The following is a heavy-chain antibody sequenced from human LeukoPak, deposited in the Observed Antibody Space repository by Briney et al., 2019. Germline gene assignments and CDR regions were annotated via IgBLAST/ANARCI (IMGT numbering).Heavy chain of an antibody. J-gene: IGHJ4*02. V-gene: IGHV4-34*01. CDR1: GGSFSGYY. CDR3: ARRRGSGRWLQLRFDY. D-gene: IGHD5-24*01. CDR2: INHSGST. Sequence: SETLSLTCAVYGGSFSGYYWSWIRQPPGKGLEWIGEINHSGSTNYNPSLKSRVTISVDTSKNQFSLKLSSVTAADTAVYYCARRRGSGRWLQLRFDYWGQGTLVTVSS.